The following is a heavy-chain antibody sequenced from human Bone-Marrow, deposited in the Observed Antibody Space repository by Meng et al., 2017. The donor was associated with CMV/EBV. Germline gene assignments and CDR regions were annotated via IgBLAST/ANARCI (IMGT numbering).Heavy chain of an antibody. D-gene: IGHD2-2*01. CDR2: INPNSGGT. CDR1: GYTFTGYY. Sequence: ASAKVSCKASGYTFTGYYMHWVRQAPGQGLEWMGWINPNSGGTNYAQKFQGRVTMTRDTSISTAYMELSRLRSDDTAVYYCARKAGYCSSTSCHGLIGIDPWGQGTLVTVSS. J-gene: IGHJ5*02. CDR3: ARKAGYCSSTSCHGLIGIDP. V-gene: IGHV1-2*02.